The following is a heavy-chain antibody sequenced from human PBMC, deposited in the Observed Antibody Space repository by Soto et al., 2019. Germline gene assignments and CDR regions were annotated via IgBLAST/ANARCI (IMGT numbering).Heavy chain of an antibody. Sequence: ESVGGVVQPGTSLRLSCAASGFTFSDYGMHWVRQAPGKGLEWVAVISSDASYINYAGSLRGRFTISRDNSKNTLFLQVSGLRAEDTAVYYCAKMAVYGDKRTFDYWGQGTLVTVSS. J-gene: IGHJ4*02. CDR3: AKMAVYGDKRTFDY. V-gene: IGHV3-30*18. CDR2: ISSDASYI. CDR1: GFTFSDYG. D-gene: IGHD4-17*01.